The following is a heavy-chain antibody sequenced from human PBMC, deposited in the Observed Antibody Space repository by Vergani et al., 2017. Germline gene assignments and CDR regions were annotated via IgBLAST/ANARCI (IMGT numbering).Heavy chain of an antibody. CDR3: GRVAEFYGLGSRLLDL. V-gene: IGHV4-59*01. CDR2: RYHSGST. D-gene: IGHD3-10*01. CDR1: GGSMSGYY. J-gene: IGHJ5*02. Sequence: QVRLQESGPGLVKPSETLSLTCSVSGGSMSGYYWSWIRQPPGKELEWIGYRYHSGSTNYNPSLETRVTISGDTSKNQFSLKLNSVTAADTAVYYCGRVAEFYGLGSRLLDLWGQGILVTVSS.